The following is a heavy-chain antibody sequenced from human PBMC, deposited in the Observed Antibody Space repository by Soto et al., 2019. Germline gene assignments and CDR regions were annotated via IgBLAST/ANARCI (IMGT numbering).Heavy chain of an antibody. V-gene: IGHV3-33*01. Sequence: QVPLVESGGGVVQPGRSLRLSCAASGFTFSSYGMHWVRQAPGKGLEWVAVIWYVGTNKYYADSVKGRFTISRDNSKNTLYLQMNSLRAEDTAVYYCARDRGAVAGTRYYYGMDVWGQGTTVTVSS. CDR3: ARDRGAVAGTRYYYGMDV. CDR2: IWYVGTNK. D-gene: IGHD6-13*01. CDR1: GFTFSSYG. J-gene: IGHJ6*02.